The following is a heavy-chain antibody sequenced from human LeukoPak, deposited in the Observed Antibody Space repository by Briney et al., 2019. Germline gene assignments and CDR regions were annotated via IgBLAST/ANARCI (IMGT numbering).Heavy chain of an antibody. CDR2: IIPIFGTT. CDR1: GGTFSTYG. V-gene: IGHV1-69*13. D-gene: IGHD2-15*01. CDR3: ARDAAGDCSGGSCYYYYGMDV. J-gene: IGHJ6*02. Sequence: VASVKVSCKASGGTFSTYGVSWVRQAPGQGLEWMGGIIPIFGTTNYAQKFQGRVTITADESTSTAYMELSGLRSEDTAVYYCARDAAGDCSGGSCYYYYGMDVRGQGTTVTVSS.